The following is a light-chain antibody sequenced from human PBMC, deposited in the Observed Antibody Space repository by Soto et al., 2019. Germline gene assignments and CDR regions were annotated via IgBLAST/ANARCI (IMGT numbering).Light chain of an antibody. CDR2: EVN. CDR3: NSYVGSNNYV. CDR1: SSDISDNKY. V-gene: IGLV2-8*01. J-gene: IGLJ1*01. Sequence: QSVLTQPPSASGSPGQSVTISCTGTSSDISDNKYVPWFQQHPGKAPKVLIYEVNKRASGVPDRFSGSKSGNTASLTVSGLRADDEADYYCNSYVGSNNYVFGTGTKVTVL.